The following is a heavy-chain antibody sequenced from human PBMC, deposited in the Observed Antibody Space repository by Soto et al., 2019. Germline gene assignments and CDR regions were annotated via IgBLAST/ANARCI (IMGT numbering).Heavy chain of an antibody. D-gene: IGHD3-22*01. CDR3: ARAIVVKTGGIDD. CDR2: IYYSGIT. J-gene: IGHJ6*02. V-gene: IGHV4-30-4*01. Sequence: SETLSLTCTVSGGSISSAGYYWSWVRQPPGKGLEWIGYIYYSGITFFNPSLKSRATISIDTSKNQFSLRLNSVTAADTAVYYCARAIVVKTGGIDDWGQGTTVTVSS. CDR1: GGSISSAGYY.